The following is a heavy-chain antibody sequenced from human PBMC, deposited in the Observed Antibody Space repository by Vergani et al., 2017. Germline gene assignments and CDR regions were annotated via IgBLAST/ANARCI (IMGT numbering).Heavy chain of an antibody. D-gene: IGHD3-3*01. CDR2: IYAGDSDV. Sequence: EVQLVQSGAEVKKPGESLKISCQGSRYSITNYWIAWVRQRPGKGLEWMGIIYAGDSDVTYSPSFQGQVTMSVDKSLSTAYLQWSSLKASDTATYYCAKTHDFSSLYSSYNWFDPWGQGTQVTVSS. CDR1: RYSITNYW. J-gene: IGHJ5*02. V-gene: IGHV5-51*03. CDR3: AKTHDFSSLYSSYNWFDP.